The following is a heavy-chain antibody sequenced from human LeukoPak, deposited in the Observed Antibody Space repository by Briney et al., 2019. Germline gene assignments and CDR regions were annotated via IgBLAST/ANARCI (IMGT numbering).Heavy chain of an antibody. CDR2: INPDGGST. J-gene: IGHJ4*02. CDR1: GNTFTSSR. CDR3: TRDLVGPTGFAY. V-gene: IGHV1-46*01. Sequence: ASVKVFCKASGNTFTSSRMHWVRQAPGQGLEWVGVINPDGGSTAYAQKFQGRVAMTRDTSTNTVYMDLASLTSEDTAAYYCTRDLVGPTGFAYWGQGTLVTVSS. D-gene: IGHD1-26*01.